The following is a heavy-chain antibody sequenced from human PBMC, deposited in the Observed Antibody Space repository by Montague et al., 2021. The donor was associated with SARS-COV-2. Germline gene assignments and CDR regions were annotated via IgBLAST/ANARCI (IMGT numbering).Heavy chain of an antibody. D-gene: IGHD3-22*01. CDR2: IYYSGNT. CDR1: GGSISSSGYY. CDR3: ARLPPYRFNSNGRYYNAVDS. J-gene: IGHJ3*02. Sequence: SETLSLTCTVSGGSISSSGYYWGWIRQPPGKGLEWIGSIYYSGNTYYSPSLQSRVTISGDTSKNQFSLRLTSMTAADTAVYYCARLPPYRFNSNGRYYNAVDSWGKGTMVTVSS. V-gene: IGHV4-39*01.